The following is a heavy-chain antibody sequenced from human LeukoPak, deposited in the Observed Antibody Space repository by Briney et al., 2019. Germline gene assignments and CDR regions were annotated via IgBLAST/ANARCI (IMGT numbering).Heavy chain of an antibody. CDR2: ISAYNGNT. Sequence: GASVTVSRKASGYTLISHGISGVRQAPAQGRAWMGWISAYNGNTHYPQKLQGRVTVTTDPSTSTAYMELRSLRSDDTAVYYCARVGYDFWSGYYAWFDPWGQGTLVTVSS. D-gene: IGHD3-3*01. CDR1: GYTLISHG. J-gene: IGHJ5*02. CDR3: ARVGYDFWSGYYAWFDP. V-gene: IGHV1-18*01.